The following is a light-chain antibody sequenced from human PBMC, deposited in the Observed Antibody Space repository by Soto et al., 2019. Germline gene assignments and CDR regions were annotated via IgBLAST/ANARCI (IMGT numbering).Light chain of an antibody. Sequence: EIDLTQSPGTLSLSPGERATLSCRASQSVTSNYIAWYQQKPGQAPRLLLFGASIRDTVIPVRFSGSGSGTDFTLSISIRGPQDCAVYYFHKYGSSPGTFVHGTKVEVK. CDR3: HKYGSSPGT. J-gene: IGKJ1*01. V-gene: IGKV3-20*01. CDR1: QSVTSNY. CDR2: GAS.